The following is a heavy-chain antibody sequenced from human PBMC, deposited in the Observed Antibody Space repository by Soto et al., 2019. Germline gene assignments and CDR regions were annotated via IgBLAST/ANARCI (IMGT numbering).Heavy chain of an antibody. CDR2: INVGNADT. CDR3: ARKVSGSGNPFDY. J-gene: IGHJ4*02. V-gene: IGHV1-3*01. Sequence: ASVKVSCKASGYIFTINPIHWVRQAPGQGLEWMGWINVGNADTKYSQKFQGRVTLTRDTSASTAYMELSSLRSEDTAVYYCARKVSGSGNPFDYWGLGTLVTVSS. D-gene: IGHD3-10*01. CDR1: GYIFTINP.